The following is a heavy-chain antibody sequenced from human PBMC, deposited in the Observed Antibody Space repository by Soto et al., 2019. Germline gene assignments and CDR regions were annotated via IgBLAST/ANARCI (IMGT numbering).Heavy chain of an antibody. CDR1: GYAFSSYW. D-gene: IGHD2-8*02. J-gene: IGHJ5*02. CDR3: ARGYCTATICDPWFDP. CDR2: IYPGDSDT. V-gene: IGHV5-51*01. Sequence: ESLKISCPGSGYAFSSYWIAWVRQMPGKGLEWMGIIYPGDSDTRYSPSFQGQVTISVDKSITTAYLQWSSLKASDTAMYYCARGYCTATICDPWFDPWGQGTLVPVSS.